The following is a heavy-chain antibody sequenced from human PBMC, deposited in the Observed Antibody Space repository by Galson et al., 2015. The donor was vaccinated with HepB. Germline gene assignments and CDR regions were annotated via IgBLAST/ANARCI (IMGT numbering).Heavy chain of an antibody. CDR3: AKGEKYSGYDWEDPSF. CDR2: ISGSGGST. V-gene: IGHV3-23*01. CDR1: GFTFSSYA. J-gene: IGHJ4*02. Sequence: SLRLSCAASGFTFSSYAMSWVRQAPGKGLEWVSAISGSGGSTYYADSVKGRFTISRDNSKNTLYLQMNSLRAEDTAVYYCAKGEKYSGYDWEDPSFWGQGTLVTVSS. D-gene: IGHD5-12*01.